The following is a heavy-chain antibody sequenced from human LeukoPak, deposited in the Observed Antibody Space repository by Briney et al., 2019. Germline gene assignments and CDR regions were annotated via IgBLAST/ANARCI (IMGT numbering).Heavy chain of an antibody. CDR2: VSAYNGNT. J-gene: IGHJ5*02. CDR1: GYTFTSYG. CDR3: ARDPRRIVGGRVVDNWFDP. Sequence: ASVKVSCKACGYTFTSYGISWVRQAPGQGLEGMGWVSAYNGNTNYAQKLPGRVTMTTDTSTSTAYMELRSLRSDDTAVHYCARDPRRIVGGRVVDNWFDPWGQGTLVTVSS. V-gene: IGHV1-18*01. D-gene: IGHD1-26*01.